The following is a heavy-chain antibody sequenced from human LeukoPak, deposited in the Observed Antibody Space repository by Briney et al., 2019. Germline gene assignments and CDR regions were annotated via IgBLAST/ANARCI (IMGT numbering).Heavy chain of an antibody. CDR3: ASGYCSSTSCPYYYYYGMDV. CDR2: INPSGGST. CDR1: GYTFTSYY. V-gene: IGHV1-46*01. J-gene: IGHJ6*02. Sequence: GASVKVSCKASGYTFTSYYMHWVRQAPGQGLEWMGIINPSGGSTSYAQKFQGRVTMTRDTSTGTVYMELSSLRSEDTAVYYCASGYCSSTSCPYYYYYGMDVWGQGTTVTVSS. D-gene: IGHD2-2*01.